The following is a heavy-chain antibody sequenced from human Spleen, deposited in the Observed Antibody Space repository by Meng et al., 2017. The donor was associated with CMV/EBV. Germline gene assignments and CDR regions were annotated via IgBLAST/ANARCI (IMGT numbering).Heavy chain of an antibody. Sequence: KVSCKASGYRFTNYWIGWVRQMPGKGLEWMGIIYPGDSDTRYSPSSQGQVSISVDKSVSTAYLQWSSLKASDTATYYCARQDYVEMGPVYYYGMDIWGQGTTVTVSS. CDR2: IYPGDSDT. CDR3: ARQDYVEMGPVYYYGMDI. CDR1: GYRFTNYW. J-gene: IGHJ6*02. V-gene: IGHV5-51*01. D-gene: IGHD5-24*01.